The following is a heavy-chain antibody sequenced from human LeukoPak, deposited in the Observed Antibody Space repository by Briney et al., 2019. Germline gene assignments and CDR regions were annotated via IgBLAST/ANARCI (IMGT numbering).Heavy chain of an antibody. CDR1: GGSFSGYY. CDR2: TNHSGST. D-gene: IGHD2-2*01. V-gene: IGHV4-34*01. Sequence: SETLSLTCAVYGGSFSGYYWSWIRQPPGKGLEWIGETNHSGSTNYNPSLKSRVTISVDTSKNQFSLKLSSVTAADTAVYYCARGQHHVNWGQGTLVTVSS. CDR3: ARGQHHVN. J-gene: IGHJ4*02.